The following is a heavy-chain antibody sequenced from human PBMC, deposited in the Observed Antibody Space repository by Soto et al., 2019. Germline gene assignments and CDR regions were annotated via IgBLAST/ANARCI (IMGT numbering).Heavy chain of an antibody. V-gene: IGHV4-34*01. CDR2: INHSGST. Sequence: SETLSLTWAVYGGSFSGYYWSWIRQPPGKGLEWIGEINHSGSTNYNPSLKSRVTISVDTSKNQFSLKLSSVTAADTAVYYCARLGITGTTGSSPVDWFDPWGKGTLVTVSS. CDR1: GGSFSGYY. J-gene: IGHJ5*02. CDR3: ARLGITGTTGSSPVDWFDP. D-gene: IGHD1-7*01.